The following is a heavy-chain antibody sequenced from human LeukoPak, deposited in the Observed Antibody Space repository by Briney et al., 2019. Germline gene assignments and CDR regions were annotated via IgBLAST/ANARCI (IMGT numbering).Heavy chain of an antibody. CDR2: IYYSGST. J-gene: IGHJ6*03. Sequence: SETLSLTCTVSGGSISSSNYYWGWIRQPPGKGLEWIGSIYYSGSTYYNPSLKSRVTISVDTSKNQFSLKLSSVTAADTAVYYCARDSSTYYYMDVWGKGPRSPSP. CDR3: ARDSSTYYYMDV. V-gene: IGHV4-39*07. CDR1: GGSISSSNYY.